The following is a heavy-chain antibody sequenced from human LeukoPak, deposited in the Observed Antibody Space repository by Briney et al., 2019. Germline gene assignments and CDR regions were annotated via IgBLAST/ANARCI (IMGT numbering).Heavy chain of an antibody. J-gene: IGHJ4*02. CDR2: INHSGST. V-gene: IGHV4-34*01. Sequence: SETLSLTCAVYGGSFSGYYWSWIRQPPGKGLEWIGEINHSGSTNHNPSLKSRVTISVDTSKNQFSLKLSSVTAADTAVYYCARESGSSSGGAKFDYWGQGTLVTVSS. D-gene: IGHD6-6*01. CDR1: GGSFSGYY. CDR3: ARESGSSSGGAKFDY.